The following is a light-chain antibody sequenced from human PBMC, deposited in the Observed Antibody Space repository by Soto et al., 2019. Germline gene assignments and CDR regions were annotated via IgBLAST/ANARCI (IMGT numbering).Light chain of an antibody. CDR3: SSYTISTTLV. CDR1: SSNIGSNT. V-gene: IGLV2-14*01. CDR2: EVS. Sequence: QSVLTQPPSASGTPGQRVTISCSGSSSNIGSNTVNWYQQHPGKAPKLMIYEVSNRPSGVSTRFSGSKSGNTASLTISGLQAEDEADYYCSSYTISTTLVFGTGTKVTVL. J-gene: IGLJ1*01.